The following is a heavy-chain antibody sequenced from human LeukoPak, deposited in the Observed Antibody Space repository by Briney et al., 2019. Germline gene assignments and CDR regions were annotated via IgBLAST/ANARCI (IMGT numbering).Heavy chain of an antibody. Sequence: SETLSLTCTVSGGSISSYYWSWIRQPAGKGLEWIGRIYTSGSTNYNPSLKSRVTMSVDTSKNQFSLKLSSVTAADTAVYYCARDNEWLVQSAYWYFDLWGRGTLVTVSS. V-gene: IGHV4-4*07. CDR1: GGSISSYY. J-gene: IGHJ2*01. CDR2: IYTSGST. CDR3: ARDNEWLVQSAYWYFDL. D-gene: IGHD6-19*01.